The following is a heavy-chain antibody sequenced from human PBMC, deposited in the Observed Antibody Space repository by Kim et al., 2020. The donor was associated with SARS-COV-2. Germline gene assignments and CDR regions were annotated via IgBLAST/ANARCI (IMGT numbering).Heavy chain of an antibody. CDR1: GFTFSDYY. Sequence: GGSLRLSCAASGFTFSDYYMSWIRQAPGKGLEWVSYISSSSSYTNYADSVKGRFTISRDNAKNSLYLQMNSLRAEDTAVYYCARERLEYQLLQGTHNWFDPWGQGTLVTVSS. CDR2: ISSSSSYT. V-gene: IGHV3-11*05. J-gene: IGHJ5*02. CDR3: ARERLEYQLLQGTHNWFDP. D-gene: IGHD2-2*01.